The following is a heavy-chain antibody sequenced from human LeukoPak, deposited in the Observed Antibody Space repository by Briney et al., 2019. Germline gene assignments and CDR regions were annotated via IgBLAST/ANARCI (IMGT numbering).Heavy chain of an antibody. J-gene: IGHJ4*02. Sequence: GGSLRLSCAASGFTFSSYAMSWVRQAPGKGLEWVSATSGSGGSTHYADSVKGRFTISRDNSKNTLYLQMNSLRAEDTAVYYCAKDGITIFGVERGYFDYWGQGTLVTVSS. CDR2: TSGSGGST. CDR3: AKDGITIFGVERGYFDY. V-gene: IGHV3-23*01. D-gene: IGHD3-3*01. CDR1: GFTFSSYA.